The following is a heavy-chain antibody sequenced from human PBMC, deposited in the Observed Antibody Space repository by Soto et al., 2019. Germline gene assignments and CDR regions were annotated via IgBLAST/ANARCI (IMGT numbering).Heavy chain of an antibody. Sequence: GSVKVSCKASGYTFTSYGISWVRQAPGQGLEWMGWISAYNGNTNYAQKLQGRVTMTTDTSTSTAYMELRSLRSDDTAVYYCARAVYCGGDCYSFLDYWGQGTLVTVSS. V-gene: IGHV1-18*04. CDR2: ISAYNGNT. CDR3: ARAVYCGGDCYSFLDY. J-gene: IGHJ4*02. D-gene: IGHD2-21*02. CDR1: GYTFTSYG.